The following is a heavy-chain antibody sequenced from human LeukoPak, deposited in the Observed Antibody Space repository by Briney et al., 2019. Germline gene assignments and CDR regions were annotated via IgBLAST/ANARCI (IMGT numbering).Heavy chain of an antibody. CDR3: ARDLRLAAAGNYWYFDL. J-gene: IGHJ2*01. Sequence: PGRSLRLSCTASGFTFGDYAMSWFRQAPGKGLEWVGFIRSKAYGGTTEYAASVKGRFTISRDDSKSIAYLQMNSLKTEDTAVYYCARDLRLAAAGNYWYFDLWGRGTLVTVSS. D-gene: IGHD6-13*01. V-gene: IGHV3-49*03. CDR1: GFTFGDYA. CDR2: IRSKAYGGTT.